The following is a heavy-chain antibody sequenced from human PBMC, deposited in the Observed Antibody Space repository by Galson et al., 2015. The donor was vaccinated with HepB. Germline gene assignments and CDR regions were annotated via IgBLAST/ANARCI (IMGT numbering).Heavy chain of an antibody. D-gene: IGHD2-2*01. J-gene: IGHJ5*02. CDR2: IWYDGSNK. Sequence: SLRLSCAASGFTFSSYGMHWVRQAPGKGLEWVAVIWYDGSNKYYADSVKGRFTISRDNSKNMLYLQMNSLRAEDTAVYYCVGFIVPAAMYLDPWGQGTLVTVSS. CDR3: VGFIVPAAMYLDP. CDR1: GFTFSSYG. V-gene: IGHV3-33*01.